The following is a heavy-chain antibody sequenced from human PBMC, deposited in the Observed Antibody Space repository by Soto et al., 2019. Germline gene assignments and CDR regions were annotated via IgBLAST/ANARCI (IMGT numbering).Heavy chain of an antibody. CDR1: GYTFTSYG. Sequence: QVQLVQSGAEVKKPGASVKVSCKASGYTFTSYGISWVRQAPGQGLEWMGWISAYNGNTNYAQKLQGRVTMTTDTSTNTAYMELRSLRSDDTAVYYCARGVAVAGTYYYYGMDVWGQGTTVTVSS. V-gene: IGHV1-18*01. J-gene: IGHJ6*02. CDR2: ISAYNGNT. D-gene: IGHD6-19*01. CDR3: ARGVAVAGTYYYYGMDV.